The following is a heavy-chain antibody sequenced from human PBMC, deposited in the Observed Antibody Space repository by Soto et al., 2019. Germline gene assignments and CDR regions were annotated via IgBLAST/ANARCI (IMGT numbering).Heavy chain of an antibody. Sequence: QITLKESGPTLVKPTQTLTLTCTFSGFSFSTTGVGVGWIRQPPGKALEWLALIYWDDDKRYSPSLKSRLTITKDTSKNQVVLTMTNMDPGDTATYYCAHRQAQGIGLAGTFDSWGQGTLVTVSS. V-gene: IGHV2-5*02. J-gene: IGHJ4*02. CDR1: GFSFSTTGVG. CDR2: IYWDDDK. D-gene: IGHD6-19*01. CDR3: AHRQAQGIGLAGTFDS.